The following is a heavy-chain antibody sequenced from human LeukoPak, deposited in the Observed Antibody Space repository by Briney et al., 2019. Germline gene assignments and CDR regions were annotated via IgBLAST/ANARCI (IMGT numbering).Heavy chain of an antibody. CDR1: GFTVSSNY. Sequence: GGSLRLPCAASGFTVSSNYMSWVRQAPGKGLEWVSVIYSGGSTDYADSVKGRFTISRHNSKNTLYLQMNSVRAEDTAVYYCARAGEGYYYYGMDVWGQGTTVTVSS. V-gene: IGHV3-53*04. CDR3: ARAGEGYYYYGMDV. J-gene: IGHJ6*02. D-gene: IGHD3-10*01. CDR2: IYSGGST.